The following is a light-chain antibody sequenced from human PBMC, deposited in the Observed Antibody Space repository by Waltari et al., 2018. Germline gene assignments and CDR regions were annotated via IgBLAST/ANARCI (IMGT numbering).Light chain of an antibody. CDR2: EGT. CDR3: CSYAGGRPHVV. Sequence: QSALTQPASVSGSPGQSITISCTGTSSDVGTSNLVSWYQKHPGKAPKLMIYEGTKRPSGVSNRCSGSKAGNTASLTISGLQAEDEAHYCCCSYAGGRPHVVFGGGTQLTVL. V-gene: IGLV2-23*01. CDR1: SSDVGTSNL. J-gene: IGLJ2*01.